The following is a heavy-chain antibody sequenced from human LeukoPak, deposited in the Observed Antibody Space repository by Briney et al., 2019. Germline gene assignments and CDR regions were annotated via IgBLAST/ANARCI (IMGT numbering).Heavy chain of an antibody. D-gene: IGHD6-19*01. V-gene: IGHV3-21*01. Sequence: PGGSLRLSCAASGFTFSSYSMNWVRQAPGKGLEWVSSISSSSSYIYYADSVNGRFTISRDNAKNSLYLQMNSLRAEDTAVYYCARDYLFYGSGPPGYYFDYWGQGTLVTVSS. CDR2: ISSSSSYI. CDR1: GFTFSSYS. J-gene: IGHJ4*02. CDR3: ARDYLFYGSGPPGYYFDY.